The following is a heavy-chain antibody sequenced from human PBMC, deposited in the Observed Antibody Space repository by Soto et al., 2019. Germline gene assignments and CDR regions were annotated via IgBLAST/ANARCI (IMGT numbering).Heavy chain of an antibody. CDR2: ISSSSSYT. J-gene: IGHJ4*02. CDR3: ARPRGRNGQQLPEVDY. Sequence: QVQLVESGGGLVKPGGSLRLSCAASGFTFSDYYMSWIRQAPGKGLEWVSYISSSSSYTNYADSVKGRFTISRDNAKNSLYLQMNRLRAEDTAVYYCARPRGRNGQQLPEVDYWGQGTLVTVSS. D-gene: IGHD6-13*01. V-gene: IGHV3-11*05. CDR1: GFTFSDYY.